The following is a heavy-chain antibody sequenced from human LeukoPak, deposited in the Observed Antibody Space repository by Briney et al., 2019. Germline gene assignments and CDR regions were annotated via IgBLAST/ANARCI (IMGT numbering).Heavy chain of an antibody. D-gene: IGHD3-10*01. CDR2: ISSSSSYT. Sequence: GGSLTLSCAASGFTFSSYSMNWVRQAPGKGLEWVSSISSSSSYTYYADSVKGRFTISRDNAKNPLYLQMNSLRAEDTAAYYCASLGGLSELAAFDIWGQGTMVTVSS. CDR1: GFTFSSYS. V-gene: IGHV3-21*01. J-gene: IGHJ3*02. CDR3: ASLGGLSELAAFDI.